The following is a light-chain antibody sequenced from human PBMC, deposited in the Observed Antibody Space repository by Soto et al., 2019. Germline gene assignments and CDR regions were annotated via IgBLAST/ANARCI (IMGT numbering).Light chain of an antibody. CDR2: GAS. J-gene: IGKJ1*01. V-gene: IGKV3-20*01. CDR3: QQYDSSPRT. Sequence: EIVLTQSPGTLSLSPGERATPSCRASQSVSSSYLAWYQQKPGQAPRLLISGASSRAADIPDRFSGSGSGTDFTLTINRLEPEDFAVYYCQQYDSSPRTFGQGTKVDIK. CDR1: QSVSSSY.